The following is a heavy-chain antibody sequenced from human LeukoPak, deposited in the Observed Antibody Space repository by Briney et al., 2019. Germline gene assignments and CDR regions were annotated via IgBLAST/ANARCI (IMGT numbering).Heavy chain of an antibody. CDR1: GGSISSSSYY. J-gene: IGHJ4*02. CDR3: ARHPTPLRYYYDSSGYYYFDY. CDR2: IYYSGST. Sequence: SETLSLTCTVSGGSISSSSYYWGWIRQPPGKRLEWIGSIYYSGSTYYNPSLKSRVTISVDTSKNQFSLKLSSVTAADTAVYYCARHPTPLRYYYDSSGYYYFDYWGQGTLVTVSS. D-gene: IGHD3-22*01. V-gene: IGHV4-39*01.